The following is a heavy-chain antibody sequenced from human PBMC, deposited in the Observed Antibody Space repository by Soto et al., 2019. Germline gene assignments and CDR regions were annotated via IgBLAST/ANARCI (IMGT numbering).Heavy chain of an antibody. Sequence: SETLSLTCTVSGGSISSYYWSWIRQPPGKGLEWIGYIYYSGSTNYNPSLKSRVTISVDTSKNQFSLKLSSVTAADTAVYYCARDSYAIGYWGQGTLVTVSS. CDR1: GGSISSYY. CDR2: IYYSGST. J-gene: IGHJ4*02. CDR3: ARDSYAIGY. D-gene: IGHD2-8*01. V-gene: IGHV4-59*01.